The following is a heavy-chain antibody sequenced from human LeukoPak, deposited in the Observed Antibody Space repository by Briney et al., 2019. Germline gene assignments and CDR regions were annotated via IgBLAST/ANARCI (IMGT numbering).Heavy chain of an antibody. CDR3: ARDYTEGQQLVLSGYFDY. CDR1: GYTFTDYG. D-gene: IGHD6-13*01. V-gene: IGHV1-18*01. J-gene: IGHJ4*02. Sequence: ASVKVSCKIPGYTFTDYGISWLRQAPGQGLLWMGWISAYNGNTNYAQKLQGRVTMTTDTSTSTAYMELRSLRSDDTAVYYCARDYTEGQQLVLSGYFDYWGQGTLVTVSS. CDR2: ISAYNGNT.